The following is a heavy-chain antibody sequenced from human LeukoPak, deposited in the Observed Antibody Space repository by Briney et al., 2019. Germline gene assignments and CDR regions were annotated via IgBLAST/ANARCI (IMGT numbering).Heavy chain of an antibody. CDR3: ARGGRHFDWLLSAVPNYYYYMDV. Sequence: ASVKVSCKASGYTFTSYDINWVRQATGQGLEWMGWMNPNSGNTGYAQKFQGRVTMTRNTSISTAYMELSSLRSEDTAVYYCARGGRHFDWLLSAVPNYYYYMDVWGKGTTVTISS. CDR1: GYTFTSYD. V-gene: IGHV1-8*01. CDR2: MNPNSGNT. J-gene: IGHJ6*03. D-gene: IGHD3-9*01.